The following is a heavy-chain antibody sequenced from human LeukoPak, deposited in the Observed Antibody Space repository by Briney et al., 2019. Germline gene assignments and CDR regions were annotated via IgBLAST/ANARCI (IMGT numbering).Heavy chain of an antibody. CDR2: ISAYNGNT. D-gene: IGHD3-22*01. V-gene: IGHV1-18*01. CDR1: GCTFTSYG. Sequence: ASVKVSCKASGCTFTSYGISWVRQAPGQGLEWMGWISAYNGNTNYAQKLQGRVTMTTDTSTSTGYMELRSLRSDDTAVYYCAREDAYESSGYYWFDPWGQGTLVTVSS. CDR3: AREDAYESSGYYWFDP. J-gene: IGHJ5*02.